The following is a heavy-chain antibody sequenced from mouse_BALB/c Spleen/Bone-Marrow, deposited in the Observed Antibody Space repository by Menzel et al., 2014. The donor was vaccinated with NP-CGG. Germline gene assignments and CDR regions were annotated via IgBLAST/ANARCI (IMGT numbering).Heavy chain of an antibody. CDR3: ARPRQLGLPYYFDY. CDR2: INPYNDGT. J-gene: IGHJ2*01. D-gene: IGHD3-2*01. Sequence: EVQLQQSAPELVKPGASVKPSCKASGYTFTSYVMHWVKQKPGQGLEWIGYINPYNDGTKYNEKFKGKATLTSDKSSSTAYMELSSLTSEDSAVYYCARPRQLGLPYYFDYRGQGTTLTGSS. V-gene: IGHV1-14*01. CDR1: GYTFTSYV.